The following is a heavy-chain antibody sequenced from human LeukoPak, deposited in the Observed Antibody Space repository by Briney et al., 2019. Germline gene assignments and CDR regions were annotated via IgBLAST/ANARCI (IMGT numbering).Heavy chain of an antibody. CDR3: AKGRWYSSSTLDY. Sequence: PGGSLRLSCAASGFTFSSYAMSWVRRAPGKGLEWVSAISGSGGSTYYADSVKGRFTISRDNSKNTLYLQMNSLRAEDTAVYYCAKGRWYSSSTLDYWGQGTLVTVSS. V-gene: IGHV3-23*01. J-gene: IGHJ4*02. CDR2: ISGSGGST. CDR1: GFTFSSYA. D-gene: IGHD6-13*01.